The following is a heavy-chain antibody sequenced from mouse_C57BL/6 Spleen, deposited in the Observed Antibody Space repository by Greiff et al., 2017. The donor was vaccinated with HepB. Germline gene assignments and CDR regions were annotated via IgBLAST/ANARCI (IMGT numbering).Heavy chain of an antibody. Sequence: EVQLQQSGPELVKPGASVKMSCKASGYTFTDYNMHWVKQSHGKSLEWIGYINPNNGGTSYNQKFKGKATLTVNKSSSTAYMELRSLTSEDSAVYYCARGLYGNYPHWYFDVWGTGTTVTVSS. J-gene: IGHJ1*03. CDR1: GYTFTDYN. D-gene: IGHD2-1*01. CDR2: INPNNGGT. V-gene: IGHV1-22*01. CDR3: ARGLYGNYPHWYFDV.